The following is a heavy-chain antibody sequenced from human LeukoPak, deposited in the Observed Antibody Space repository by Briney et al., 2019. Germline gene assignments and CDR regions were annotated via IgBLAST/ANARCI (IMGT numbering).Heavy chain of an antibody. CDR3: VNHRYSSGWVAFDI. CDR2: ISSNGGST. J-gene: IGHJ3*02. Sequence: GGSLRLSCSASGFTFSSYAMHWVRQAPGKGLEYVSAISSNGGSTYYADSVKGRLTISRDNSKNTLYLQMSSLRAEDTAVYYCVNHRYSSGWVAFDIWGQGTMVTVSS. V-gene: IGHV3-64D*06. CDR1: GFTFSSYA. D-gene: IGHD6-19*01.